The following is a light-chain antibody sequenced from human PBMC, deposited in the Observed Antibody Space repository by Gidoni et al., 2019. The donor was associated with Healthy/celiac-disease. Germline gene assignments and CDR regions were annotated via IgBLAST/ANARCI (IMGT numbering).Light chain of an antibody. V-gene: IGLV2-11*01. CDR1: RSDVAGYNY. J-gene: IGLJ2*01. Sequence: QSALTQPRSVSGSPGQSVTISCTGTRSDVAGYNYVSLYQQHPGKAPKRMIYDVRKRPSGVPDRFSGSKAGNTASLTISGLQAEDEADYYCCSYAGSYTLVVFGGGTKLTVL. CDR3: CSYAGSYTLVV. CDR2: DVR.